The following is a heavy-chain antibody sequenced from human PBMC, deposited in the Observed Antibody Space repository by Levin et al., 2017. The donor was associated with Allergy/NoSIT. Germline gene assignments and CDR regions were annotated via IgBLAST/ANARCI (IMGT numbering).Heavy chain of an antibody. Sequence: GGSLRLSCAASGFTFSSYSMNWVRQAPGKGLEWVSYLSSSSSTLYYADSVKGRFTISRDNAKNSLYLQMNSPRVEDTAVYYCASALPQRAFDIWGQGTMVTVSS. CDR2: LSSSSSTL. CDR1: GFTFSSYS. V-gene: IGHV3-48*04. CDR3: ASALPQRAFDI. J-gene: IGHJ3*02.